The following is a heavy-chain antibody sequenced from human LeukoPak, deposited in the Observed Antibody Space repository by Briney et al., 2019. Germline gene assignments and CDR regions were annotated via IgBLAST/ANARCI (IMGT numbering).Heavy chain of an antibody. CDR2: IYYSGST. Sequence: SETLSLTCTVSGGSISTYYWSWIRQPPGKGLEWIGYIYYSGSTNYNPSLKSRVTISVDTSKNQFSLKLSSVTAADTAIYYCANSCGYRNQFDYWGQRTLVTVSS. D-gene: IGHD3-22*01. CDR1: GGSISTYY. V-gene: IGHV4-59*08. CDR3: ANSCGYRNQFDY. J-gene: IGHJ4*02.